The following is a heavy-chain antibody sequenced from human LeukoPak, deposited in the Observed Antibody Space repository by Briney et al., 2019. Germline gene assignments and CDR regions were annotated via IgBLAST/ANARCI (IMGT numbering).Heavy chain of an antibody. D-gene: IGHD3-10*01. CDR2: ISYSGTT. CDR3: ARALRAITMVRGVIILKGYYYMDV. J-gene: IGHJ6*03. V-gene: IGHV4-39*07. CDR1: GGSISSRPYY. Sequence: SETLSLTCTVSGGSISSRPYYWGWVRQPPGKGLEWIGTISYSGTTYYSPSLKSRVTISLDTSKNQFSLKLSSVTAADTAIYYCARALRAITMVRGVIILKGYYYMDVWGKGTTVTVSS.